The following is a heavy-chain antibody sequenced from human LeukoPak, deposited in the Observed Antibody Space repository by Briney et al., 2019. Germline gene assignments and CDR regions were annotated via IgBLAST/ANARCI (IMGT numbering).Heavy chain of an antibody. V-gene: IGHV3-30*18. Sequence: GGSLRLSCAASGFTFSSYGMHWVRQAPGKGLEWVAVISYDGSNKYYADSVKGRFTISRDNSKNTLYLQMNSLRAEDTAVYYCAKDWVRDGYNPYYFDYWGQGTLVTVSS. CDR2: ISYDGSNK. D-gene: IGHD5-24*01. CDR1: GFTFSSYG. CDR3: AKDWVRDGYNPYYFDY. J-gene: IGHJ4*02.